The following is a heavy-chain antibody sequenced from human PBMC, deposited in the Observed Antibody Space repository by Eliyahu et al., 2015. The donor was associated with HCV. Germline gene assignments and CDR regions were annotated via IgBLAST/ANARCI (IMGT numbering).Heavy chain of an antibody. V-gene: IGHV1-2*02. Sequence: QVQLVQSGAEVKKPGASVKVSCKASGYSFTGYYIHWVRQAPGRGLEWMGWINPNSGGTTYAQKIQGRVTMTRDTSISTAYMELSRLRSDDTAVYYCARGYSYGYVYYYYGMDVWGQGTTVTVSS. J-gene: IGHJ6*02. CDR1: GYSFTGYY. D-gene: IGHD5-18*01. CDR2: INPNSGGT. CDR3: ARGYSYGYVYYYYGMDV.